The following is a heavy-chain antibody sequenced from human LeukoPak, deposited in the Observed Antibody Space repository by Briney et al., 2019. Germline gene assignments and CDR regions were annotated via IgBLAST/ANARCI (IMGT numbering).Heavy chain of an antibody. V-gene: IGHV3-23*01. CDR2: ISGSGGSA. CDR3: AKGPSTGYSTSFYDR. J-gene: IGHJ5*02. D-gene: IGHD2-2*01. Sequence: PGGSLRLSCAASGFTFSNYAMGWVRQAPGKGLEWVSGISGSGGSAYYTDSVKGPFTISRDNSINTLNLEMNSLRAEDTAMYYCAKGPSTGYSTSFYDRWGQGALVTVSS. CDR1: GFTFSNYA.